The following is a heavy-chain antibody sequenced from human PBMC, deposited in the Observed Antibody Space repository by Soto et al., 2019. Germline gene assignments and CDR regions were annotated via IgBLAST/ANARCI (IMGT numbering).Heavy chain of an antibody. CDR2: IIPIFGTA. J-gene: IGHJ6*02. D-gene: IGHD3-3*01. Sequence: QVQLVQSGAEVKKPGSSVKVSCKASGGTFSSYAISWVRQAPGQGRAWMGGIIPIFGTANSAQKFQGRVTINADESTITAKMGLSRLRSEYAAVYYCAIEDITIFGDWEYYYYCGRVVVGQGPTVTVSS. CDR3: AIEDITIFGDWEYYYYCGRVV. V-gene: IGHV1-69*01. CDR1: GGTFSSYA.